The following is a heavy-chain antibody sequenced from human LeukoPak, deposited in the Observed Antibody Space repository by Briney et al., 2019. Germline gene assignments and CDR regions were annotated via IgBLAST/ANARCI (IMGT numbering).Heavy chain of an antibody. V-gene: IGHV1-69*05. CDR1: GGTFSSYA. CDR2: IIPIFGTA. D-gene: IGHD3/OR15-3a*01. Sequence: GASVKVSCKASGGTFSSYAISWVRQAPGQGLEWMGGIIPIFGTANYAQKFQGRVTITTDESTSTAYMELSSLRSEDTAVYYCAREVDGTGVHAFDIWGQGTMVTVSS. J-gene: IGHJ3*02. CDR3: AREVDGTGVHAFDI.